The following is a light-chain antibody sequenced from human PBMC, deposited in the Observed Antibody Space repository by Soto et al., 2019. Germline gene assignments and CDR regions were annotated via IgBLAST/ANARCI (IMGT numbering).Light chain of an antibody. CDR1: KSVSSTY. J-gene: IGKJ1*01. V-gene: IGKV3-20*01. CDR2: GAS. Sequence: LVLTQSPATLSWSPGESAALSCRASKSVSSTYLAWYQQKPGQAPRLLIYGASSRATGIPDRFSGSGSGTHFTLPISRLEPEDSAVYYCQQLKTFGQGTKVDIK. CDR3: QQLKT.